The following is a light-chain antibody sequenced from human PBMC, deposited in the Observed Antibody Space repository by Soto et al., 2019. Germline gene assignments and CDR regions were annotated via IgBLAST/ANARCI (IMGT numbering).Light chain of an antibody. CDR1: QSVSSDY. CDR3: QQYSDSVGT. J-gene: IGKJ1*01. V-gene: IGKV3-20*01. CDR2: AAS. Sequence: EIVLTQSPGTLSLSPGERATLSCRASQSVSSDYLAWYQQRPGQAPRLLIYAASSRATGIPDRFSGSGSGTDFTLTISRLQPEDFAGYYCQQYSDSVGTFGQGTKVEIK.